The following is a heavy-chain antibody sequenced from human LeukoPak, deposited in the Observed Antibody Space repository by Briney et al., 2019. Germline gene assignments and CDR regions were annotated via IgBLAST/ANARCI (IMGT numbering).Heavy chain of an antibody. CDR1: GGSISSYY. J-gene: IGHJ4*02. Sequence: SETLSLTWTVSGGSISSYYWSWIRQPPGKGLEWIGYIYYSGGTNYNPSLKSRVTISVDTSKNQFSLKVGSVTAADTAVYYCARSYSSRALNFDYWGQGTLVTVSS. V-gene: IGHV4-59*01. CDR3: ARSYSSRALNFDY. D-gene: IGHD1-26*01. CDR2: IYYSGGT.